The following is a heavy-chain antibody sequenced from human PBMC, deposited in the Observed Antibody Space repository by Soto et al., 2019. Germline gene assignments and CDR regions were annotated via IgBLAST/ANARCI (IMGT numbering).Heavy chain of an antibody. D-gene: IGHD3-3*01. V-gene: IGHV1-2*02. J-gene: IGHJ3*02. CDR3: ARGGGVGVAGSAAFDM. CDR2: INPATGAA. Sequence: QLHLVQSGAVVKKPGTSVTVSCSASGYPVTAYYMHWVRQAPGRGLEWMGGINPATGAAKYTQTCQGRVPVTRDTSTSTVFMELGGLTSEDTAVFYWARGGGVGVAGSAAFDMWGQGTLVTVSS. CDR1: GYPVTAYY.